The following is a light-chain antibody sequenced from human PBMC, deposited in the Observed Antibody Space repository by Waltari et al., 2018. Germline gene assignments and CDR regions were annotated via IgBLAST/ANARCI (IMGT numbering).Light chain of an antibody. CDR2: DVS. CDR3: QHYVTLPVT. V-gene: IGKV3-20*01. Sequence: DIVLTQSPGPLSLSPGERATLSCRASQSVSRLVWYQQKPGQAPRLPIYDVSTRATGIPDRFSGSGSGTDFSLTISRLESEDFAVYYCQHYVTLPVTFGQGTKVEIK. CDR1: QSVSR. J-gene: IGKJ1*01.